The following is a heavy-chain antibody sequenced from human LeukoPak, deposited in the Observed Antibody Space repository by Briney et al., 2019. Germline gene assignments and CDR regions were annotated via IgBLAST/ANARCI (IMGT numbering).Heavy chain of an antibody. V-gene: IGHV4-39*01. CDR3: AKRGYDSSGYYYNWFDP. CDR1: GGSISSSSYY. J-gene: IGHJ5*02. D-gene: IGHD3-22*01. Sequence: PSETLSLTCTVSGGSISSSSYYWGSIRQPPGKGLEWIGSIYYSGSTYYNPSLKSRVTISVDTSKNQFSLKLSSVTAADTAVYYCAKRGYDSSGYYYNWFDPWGQGTLVTVSS. CDR2: IYYSGST.